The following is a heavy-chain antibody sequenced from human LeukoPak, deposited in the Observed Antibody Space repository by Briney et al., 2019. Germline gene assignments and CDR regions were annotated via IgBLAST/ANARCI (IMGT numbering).Heavy chain of an antibody. CDR1: GFTFSRYC. CDR2: ISGSGGST. D-gene: IGHD6-13*01. J-gene: IGHJ4*02. CDR3: AQQQFFEDY. Sequence: GGSLRLSCAASGFTFSRYCMNWVRQAPGKGLEWVSAISGSGGSTYYADSVKGRFTISRDNSKNTLYLQMNSLRAEDTAVYYCAQQQFFEDYWGQGTLVTVSS. V-gene: IGHV3-23*01.